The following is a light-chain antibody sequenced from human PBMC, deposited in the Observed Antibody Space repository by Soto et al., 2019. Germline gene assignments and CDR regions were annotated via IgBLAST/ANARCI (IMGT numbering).Light chain of an antibody. CDR2: AAS. CDR3: QKTYSTSFT. Sequence: DIQMTQSPSSLSASVGDRVTINCRASQTISNYLNWYQEKPGKAPKLLIYAASNLQSGVPSRFSGSGSGTEFTLTIINLQPEDFATYYCQKTYSTSFTFGPGNKVDI. CDR1: QTISNY. V-gene: IGKV1-39*01. J-gene: IGKJ3*01.